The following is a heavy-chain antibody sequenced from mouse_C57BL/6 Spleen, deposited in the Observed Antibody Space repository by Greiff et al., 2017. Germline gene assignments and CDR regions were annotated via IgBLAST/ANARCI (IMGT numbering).Heavy chain of an antibody. J-gene: IGHJ2*01. CDR1: GYTFTDYN. V-gene: IGHV1-22*01. CDR3: ARGLGLRGLNY. Sequence: VQLQQSGPELVKPGASVKMSCKASGYTFTDYNMHWVKQSHGKSLEWIGYINPNNGGTSYNQKFKGKATLTVNKSSSTAYMELRRLTSEDSAVYYCARGLGLRGLNYWGQGTTLTVSS. CDR2: INPNNGGT. D-gene: IGHD4-1*01.